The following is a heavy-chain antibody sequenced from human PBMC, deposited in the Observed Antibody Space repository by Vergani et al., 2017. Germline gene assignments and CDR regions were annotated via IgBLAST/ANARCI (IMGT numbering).Heavy chain of an antibody. CDR2: ISGSGGNT. CDR1: GFTFSSYA. J-gene: IGHJ3*01. V-gene: IGHV3-23*04. D-gene: IGHD6-19*01. Sequence: EVQLVESGGGLVQPGRSLRLSCAASGFTFSSYAMSWVRQVPGKGLEWVSGISGSGGNTYYANSVKGRFTISRDNAKKSLFLEMSSLRVEDTATYYCAKGRSQWLGRGRAPMWGQGTVVTVSS. CDR3: AKGRSQWLGRGRAPM.